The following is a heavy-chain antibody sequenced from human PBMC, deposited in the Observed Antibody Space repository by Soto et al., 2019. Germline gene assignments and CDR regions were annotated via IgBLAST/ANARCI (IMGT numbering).Heavy chain of an antibody. J-gene: IGHJ3*02. V-gene: IGHV1-69*10. Sequence: ASVKVSCKASGGTFSSYAISWVRQAPGQGLEWMGGIIPILGIANYAQKFQGRVTITADKSTSTAYMELSSLRSEDTAMYYCARDNGGSDAFDIWGQGTMVTVSS. CDR2: IIPILGIA. CDR3: ARDNGGSDAFDI. CDR1: GGTFSSYA. D-gene: IGHD2-15*01.